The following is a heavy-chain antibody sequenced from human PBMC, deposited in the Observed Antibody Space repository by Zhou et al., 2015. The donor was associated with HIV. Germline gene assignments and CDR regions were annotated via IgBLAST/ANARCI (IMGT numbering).Heavy chain of an antibody. J-gene: IGHJ3*02. V-gene: IGHV1-69*12. D-gene: IGHD6-19*01. CDR2: IIPIFGTA. CDR1: GGTFSSYA. CDR3: ARERKYSSGSVPPREGRNDAFDI. Sequence: QVQLVQSGAEVKKPGSSVKVSCKASGGTFSSYAISWVRQAPGQGLEWMGGIIPIFGTANYAQKFQGRVTITADESTSTAYMELSSLRSEDTAVYYCARERKYSSGSVPPREGRNDAFDIVGPRDKWSPSLQ.